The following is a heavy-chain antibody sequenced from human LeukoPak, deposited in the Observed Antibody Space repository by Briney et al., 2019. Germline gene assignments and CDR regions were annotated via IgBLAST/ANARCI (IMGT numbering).Heavy chain of an antibody. CDR3: ARVVSYCSGGSCYSEYFDS. J-gene: IGHJ4*02. Sequence: SETLSLTCTVSRGSISNYYWSCIRQPPGKGLELIGYIYSSGSTNYNPSLKSRVTISVDTSKNQFSLNLSSVTAADTAVYYCARVVSYCSGGSCYSEYFDSWGQGTLVTVSS. CDR2: IYSSGST. V-gene: IGHV4-59*01. D-gene: IGHD2-15*01. CDR1: RGSISNYY.